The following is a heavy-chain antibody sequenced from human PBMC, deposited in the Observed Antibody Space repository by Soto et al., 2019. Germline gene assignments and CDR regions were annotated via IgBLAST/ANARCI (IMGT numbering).Heavy chain of an antibody. D-gene: IGHD6-19*01. CDR1: GFTFSSYG. V-gene: IGHV3-30*18. Sequence: QVQLVESGGGVVQPGRSLRLSCAASGFTFSSYGMHWVRQAPGKGLEWVAVISYDGSNKYYADSVTGRFTISRDNSKNTLYLQMNSLEAEAAAVYYCAKDFGAVADRLDYWGQGTLVTVSS. CDR3: AKDFGAVADRLDY. J-gene: IGHJ4*02. CDR2: ISYDGSNK.